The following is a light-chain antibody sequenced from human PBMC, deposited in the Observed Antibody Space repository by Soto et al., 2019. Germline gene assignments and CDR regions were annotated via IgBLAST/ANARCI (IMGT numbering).Light chain of an antibody. Sequence: DIQMTQSPSTLSASVGDRVTITCRASQSISDWLAWYQQKPGKAPKLLIYKASGLESGVPSRFSGSRSGTEFTLTITSLQPDDFATYYCQQYNSYPITFGQGTRLEIK. V-gene: IGKV1-5*03. CDR2: KAS. J-gene: IGKJ5*01. CDR3: QQYNSYPIT. CDR1: QSISDW.